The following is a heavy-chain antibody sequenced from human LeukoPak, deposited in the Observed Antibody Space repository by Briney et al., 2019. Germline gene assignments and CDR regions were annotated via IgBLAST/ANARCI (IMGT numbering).Heavy chain of an antibody. CDR2: INPSGGST. D-gene: IGHD3-9*01. J-gene: IGHJ3*02. CDR3: ARVRYYDILTGKVDAFDI. V-gene: IGHV1-46*01. Sequence: ASVKVSCKASRYTFTSYYMYWVRQAPGQGLEWMGIINPSGGSTSYAQKFQGRVTMTRDMSTSTVYMELSSLRSEDTAVYYCARVRYYDILTGKVDAFDIWGQGTMVTVSS. CDR1: RYTFTSYY.